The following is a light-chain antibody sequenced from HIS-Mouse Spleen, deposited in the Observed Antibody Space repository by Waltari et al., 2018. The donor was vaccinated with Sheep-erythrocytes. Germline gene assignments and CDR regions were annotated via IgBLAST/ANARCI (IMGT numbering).Light chain of an antibody. CDR1: SSYVGGYNS. CDR3: CSYAGSYNHV. CDR2: DVS. V-gene: IGLV2-11*01. J-gene: IGLJ1*01. Sequence: QSALTQPRSVSGSPGPSVPISCTGTSSYVGGYNSASWYQQHPGKAPKLMIYDVSKRPSGVPDRFSGSKSGNTASLTISGLQAEDEADYYCCSYAGSYNHVFATGTKVTVL.